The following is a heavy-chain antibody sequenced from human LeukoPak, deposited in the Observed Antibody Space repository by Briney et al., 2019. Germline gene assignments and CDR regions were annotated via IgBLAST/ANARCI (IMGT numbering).Heavy chain of an antibody. Sequence: SQTLSLTCAVSGGSISSGGYSWSWIRQPPGKGLEWTGYIYHSGSTYYNPSLKSRVTISVDRSKNQFSLKLSSVTAADTAVYYCAREAGRAFDIWGQGTMVTVSS. CDR3: AREAGRAFDI. CDR2: IYHSGST. V-gene: IGHV4-30-2*01. CDR1: GGSISSGGYS. J-gene: IGHJ3*02.